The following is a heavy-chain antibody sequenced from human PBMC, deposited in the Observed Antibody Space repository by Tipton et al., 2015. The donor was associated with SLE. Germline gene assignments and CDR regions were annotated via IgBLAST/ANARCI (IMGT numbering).Heavy chain of an antibody. CDR2: IYISGST. J-gene: IGHJ3*02. CDR3: AGCGSGILDAFDI. V-gene: IGHV4-59*11. Sequence: TLSLTCTVSGGSISSHYWSWIRQPPGKGLEWIGYIYISGSTNYTPSLKSRVTMSVDTSKNQFSLKLSSVTAADTAVYYCAGCGSGILDAFDIWGQGTMVTVSS. D-gene: IGHD3-10*01. CDR1: GGSISSHY.